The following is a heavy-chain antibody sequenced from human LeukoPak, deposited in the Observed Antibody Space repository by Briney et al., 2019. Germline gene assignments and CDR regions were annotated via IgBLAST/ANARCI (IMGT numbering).Heavy chain of an antibody. CDR1: GFTFSCYW. CDR2: IKRDGSEK. Sequence: PGGSLRLSCAASGFTFSCYWMSWVRQAPGKGLEWVANIKRDGSEKYYVDSVEGRFTITRDNAKNSLYLQMNSLRAEDTAVYYCARGPIGYCNGTSCPADYWGQGTLVTVSS. CDR3: ARGPIGYCNGTSCPADY. V-gene: IGHV3-7*05. J-gene: IGHJ4*02. D-gene: IGHD2-15*01.